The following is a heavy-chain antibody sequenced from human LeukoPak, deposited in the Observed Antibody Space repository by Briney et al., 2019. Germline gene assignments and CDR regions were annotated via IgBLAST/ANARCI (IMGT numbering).Heavy chain of an antibody. D-gene: IGHD5-18*01. J-gene: IGHJ4*02. V-gene: IGHV3-48*03. CDR1: GFTFSSYE. Sequence: GSLRLSCAASGFTFSSYEMTWVRQAPGKGLEWVSYIISSGSTIYYADSVKGRFTISRDNAKNSLYLQMNSLRAEDTAVYYCAATKRGGYGYNYWGQGTLVTVSS. CDR3: AATKRGGYGYNY. CDR2: IISSGSTI.